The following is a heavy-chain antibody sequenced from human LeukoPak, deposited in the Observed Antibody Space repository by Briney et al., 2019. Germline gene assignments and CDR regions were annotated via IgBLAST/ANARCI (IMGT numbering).Heavy chain of an antibody. V-gene: IGHV3-30*18. Sequence: GGSLRLSCAASGFTFSSYGMHWVRQAPGKGLEWVAVISYDGSNKYYADSVKGRFTISRDNSKNTLYLQMNSLRAEDTAVYYCAKDLKGLFYGDYGSLDYWGQGTLVTV. CDR3: AKDLKGLFYGDYGSLDY. D-gene: IGHD4-17*01. CDR2: ISYDGSNK. J-gene: IGHJ4*02. CDR1: GFTFSSYG.